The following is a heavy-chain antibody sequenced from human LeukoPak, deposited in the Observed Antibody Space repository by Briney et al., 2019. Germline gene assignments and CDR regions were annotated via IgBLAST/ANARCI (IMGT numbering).Heavy chain of an antibody. Sequence: GGSLRLSCAASGFTFDDYGMSWVRQAPGKGLEWVSGINWDGGSTGYADSVKGRFTISRDNARNSLYLQMNSLTAEDTAVYYCARDPYSGAYGNTYYYYMDVWGKGTTVTISS. CDR3: ARDPYSGAYGNTYYYYMDV. V-gene: IGHV3-20*04. CDR2: INWDGGST. J-gene: IGHJ6*03. D-gene: IGHD1-26*01. CDR1: GFTFDDYG.